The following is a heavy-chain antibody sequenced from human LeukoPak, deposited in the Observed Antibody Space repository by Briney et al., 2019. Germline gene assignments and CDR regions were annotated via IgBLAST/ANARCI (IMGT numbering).Heavy chain of an antibody. D-gene: IGHD1-26*01. Sequence: PSETLSLTCTLSSGSFSNDFWGWVRQPPGKGLEWIGRVYSIGTTHYNPSLKSRVTMSMDTSTNQFSLNLRSVTAADTAVYYCGRQGYTASYYFLDYWSQGTLVVVS. CDR2: VYSIGTT. CDR3: GRQGYTASYYFLDY. V-gene: IGHV4-4*07. J-gene: IGHJ4*02. CDR1: SGSFSNDF.